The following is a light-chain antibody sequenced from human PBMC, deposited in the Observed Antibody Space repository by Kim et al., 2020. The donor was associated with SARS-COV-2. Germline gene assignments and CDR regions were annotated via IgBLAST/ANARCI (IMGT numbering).Light chain of an antibody. V-gene: IGLV2-14*03. CDR1: SSDVGGYNY. Sequence: GQSITISCTGTSSDVGGYNYVSWYQQHPGKAPKLMIYDVSNRPSGVSNRFSGSKSGNTASLTISGLQAEDVADYYCSSYTSSSTQVFGTGTKVTVL. CDR2: DVS. CDR3: SSYTSSSTQV. J-gene: IGLJ1*01.